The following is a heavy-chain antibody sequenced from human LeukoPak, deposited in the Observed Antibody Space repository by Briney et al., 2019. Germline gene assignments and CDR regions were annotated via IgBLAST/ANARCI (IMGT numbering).Heavy chain of an antibody. D-gene: IGHD6-13*01. CDR1: GGSFSGYY. V-gene: IGHV4-34*01. CDR3: ARDRAANNWFDP. Sequence: SETLSLTCAVYGGSFSGYYWSWIRQPPGKGLEWIGEINHSGSTNYNPSLKSRVTISVDTSKNQFSLKLSSVTAEDTAVYYCARDRAANNWFDPWGQGTLVTVSS. J-gene: IGHJ5*02. CDR2: INHSGST.